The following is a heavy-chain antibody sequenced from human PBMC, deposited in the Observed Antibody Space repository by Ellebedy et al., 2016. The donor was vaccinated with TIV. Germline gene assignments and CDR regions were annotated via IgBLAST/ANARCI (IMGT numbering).Heavy chain of an antibody. CDR2: IYSGGST. CDR1: GFTFSNAW. D-gene: IGHD3-10*01. J-gene: IGHJ4*02. V-gene: IGHV3-66*01. CDR3: ARGSSMVRGAA. Sequence: LSLTCAASGFTFSNAWMSWVRQAPGKGLQWVSVIYSGGSTYYADSVKGRFTISRENSKNTLSLQMNSLRAEDTGVYYCARGSSMVRGAAWGQGTLVTVSS.